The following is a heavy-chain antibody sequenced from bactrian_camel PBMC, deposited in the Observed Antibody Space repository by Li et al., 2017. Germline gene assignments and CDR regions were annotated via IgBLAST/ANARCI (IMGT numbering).Heavy chain of an antibody. Sequence: VQLVESGGGLVQPGGSLRLSCAASGFTFSDYTMTWVRQAPGKGLEWVAGITSLPSLFRAASYADSVKGRFTISRDNTKNTLLLQMTSLKPEDTGMYYCASECRYGWYPPFGEADFRDWGQGTQVTVSS. D-gene: IGHD6*01. V-gene: IGHV3S6*01. J-gene: IGHJ6*01. CDR1: GFTFSDYT. CDR3: ASECRYGWYPPFGEADFRD. CDR2: ITSLPSLFRAA.